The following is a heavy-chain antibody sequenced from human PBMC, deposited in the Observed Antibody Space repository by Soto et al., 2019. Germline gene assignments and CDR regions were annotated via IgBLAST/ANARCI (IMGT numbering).Heavy chain of an antibody. Sequence: TLSLTCAVYGGSFSGYYWSWIRQPPGKGLEWIGEINHSGSTNYNPSLKSRVTISVDTSKNQFSLKLSSVTAADTAVYYCARVVAANINYYYYYMDVWGKGTTVTVSS. CDR1: GGSFSGYY. J-gene: IGHJ6*03. CDR2: INHSGST. CDR3: ARVVAANINYYYYYMDV. V-gene: IGHV4-34*01. D-gene: IGHD2-15*01.